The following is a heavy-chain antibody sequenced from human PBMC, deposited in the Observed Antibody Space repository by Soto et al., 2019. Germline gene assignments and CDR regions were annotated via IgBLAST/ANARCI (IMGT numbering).Heavy chain of an antibody. CDR1: GYTFTSYY. V-gene: IGHV1-46*03. J-gene: IGHJ5*02. CDR3: ARAIAVAGTSSWFDP. D-gene: IGHD6-19*01. Sequence: ASVKVSCKASGYTFTSYYMHWVRQAPGQGLEWMGIINPSGGSTSYAQKFQGRVTMTRDTSTSTVYMELSSLRSEDTAVYYCARAIAVAGTSSWFDPWGQGTLVTVSS. CDR2: INPSGGST.